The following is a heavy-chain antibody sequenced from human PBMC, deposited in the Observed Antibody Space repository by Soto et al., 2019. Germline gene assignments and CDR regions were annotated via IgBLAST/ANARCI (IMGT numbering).Heavy chain of an antibody. V-gene: IGHV1-69*02. CDR1: GGTFSSYT. D-gene: IGHD2-2*01. J-gene: IGHJ2*01. Sequence: SVKVSCNASGGTFSSYTISWERQAPGQGHEWMGRIIPILGIANYAQKFQGRVTITADKSTSTAYMELSSLRSEDTAVYYCASSRVVPAAPSYWYFDLWGRGTLVTVSS. CDR3: ASSRVVPAAPSYWYFDL. CDR2: IIPILGIA.